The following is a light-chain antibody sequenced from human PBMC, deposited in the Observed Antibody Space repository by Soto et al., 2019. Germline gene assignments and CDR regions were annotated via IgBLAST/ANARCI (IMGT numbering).Light chain of an antibody. CDR2: EAT. V-gene: IGKV1-12*01. J-gene: IGKJ5*01. Sequence: DIQMTQSPSSVSASVGDTVTITCRASQGLKFLAWYQQKPGKAPRLLIYEATNLQSGVPPRFSGSGAGTDFTLTISSLQPEDFATYFCQQANSFPITSGQGTRRENK. CDR3: QQANSFPIT. CDR1: QGLKF.